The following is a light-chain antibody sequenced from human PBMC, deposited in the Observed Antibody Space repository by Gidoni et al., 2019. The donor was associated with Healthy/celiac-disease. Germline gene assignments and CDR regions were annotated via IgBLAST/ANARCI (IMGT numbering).Light chain of an antibody. CDR3: QSDDSSLRV. J-gene: IGLJ3*02. CDR2: GNS. CDR1: SYNIGAGYD. V-gene: IGLV1-40*01. Sequence: QSVLTQPPSVSGAPGQRVTISCTGSSYNIGAGYDVHWYQQLPGTAPKHLLYGNSNRPSGVPDRFSGSKSGTSASLAITGLQAEDEADYYCQSDDSSLRVFGGGTKLTVL.